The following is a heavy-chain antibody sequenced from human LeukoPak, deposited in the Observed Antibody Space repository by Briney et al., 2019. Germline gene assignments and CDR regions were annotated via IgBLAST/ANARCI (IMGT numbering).Heavy chain of an antibody. CDR1: GYTFTDYY. CDR3: ARQNTGQLDS. Sequence: ASVKVSCKASGYTFTDYYMHWVRQAPGQGLERMGWINAKSGDTKYAQKFQARVTMTRDTSITTTYMEVSRLSSDDTAVYYCARQNTGQLDSWGQGTLVTVSS. D-gene: IGHD2-8*02. CDR2: INAKSGDT. V-gene: IGHV1-2*02. J-gene: IGHJ5*01.